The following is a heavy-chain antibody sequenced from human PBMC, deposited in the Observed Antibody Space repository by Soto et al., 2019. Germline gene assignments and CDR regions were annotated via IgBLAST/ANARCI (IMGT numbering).Heavy chain of an antibody. V-gene: IGHV4-59*01. CDR1: GGSISSYY. D-gene: IGHD3-10*01. CDR3: ARAGPEMDY. CDR2: IFYSGST. Sequence: SETLSLTCTVSGGSISSYYWSWIRQPPGKGLEWIGYIFYSGSTHYNPSLKSRVTISVDTSKNQFSLKLSPVTAADTAVYYCARAGPEMDYWGQGTLVTVSS. J-gene: IGHJ4*02.